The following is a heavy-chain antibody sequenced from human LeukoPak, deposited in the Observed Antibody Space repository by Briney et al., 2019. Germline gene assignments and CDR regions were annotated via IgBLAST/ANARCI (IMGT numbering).Heavy chain of an antibody. Sequence: GGSLRLSCAASGFTFSSYSMNWVRQAPGKGLEWVSSISSSSSYIYYADSVKGRFTISRDNAKNSLYLQMNSLRAEDTAVYYCARDLEGAIKVTNWFDPWGQGTLVTVSS. D-gene: IGHD1-26*01. CDR3: ARDLEGAIKVTNWFDP. CDR1: GFTFSSYS. J-gene: IGHJ5*02. V-gene: IGHV3-21*01. CDR2: ISSSSSYI.